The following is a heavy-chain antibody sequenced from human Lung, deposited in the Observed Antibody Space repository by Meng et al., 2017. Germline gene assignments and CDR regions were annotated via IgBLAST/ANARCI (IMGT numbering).Heavy chain of an antibody. CDR2: ISGSGSSP. D-gene: IGHD7-27*01. Sequence: VRLVESGGGLVQPGGSLRLSCAVFGFTFSRYAMSWVRQAPGKGLEWVSAISGSGSSPYYADSVKGRFTISRDNSKNTLYLQMNSLRAEDTAVYYCAKKGWLYWGSGDDYWGQGTLVTVSS. CDR3: AKKGWLYWGSGDDY. CDR1: GFTFSRYA. J-gene: IGHJ4*02. V-gene: IGHV3-23*04.